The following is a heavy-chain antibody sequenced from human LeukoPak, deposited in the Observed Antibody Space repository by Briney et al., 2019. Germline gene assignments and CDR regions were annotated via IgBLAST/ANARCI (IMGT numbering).Heavy chain of an antibody. V-gene: IGHV4-30-4*01. CDR2: IYYSGST. D-gene: IGHD3-10*01. Sequence: LRLSCAASGFTFSSYWMNWVRQAPGKGLEWIGYIYYSGSTYYNPSLKSRVTISVDTSKNQFSLKLSSVTAADTAVYYCARSPGGYWGQGTLVTVSS. J-gene: IGHJ4*02. CDR3: ARSPGGY. CDR1: GFTFSSYW.